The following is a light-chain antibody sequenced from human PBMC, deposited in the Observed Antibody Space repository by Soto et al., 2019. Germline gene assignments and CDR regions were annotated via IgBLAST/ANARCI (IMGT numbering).Light chain of an antibody. V-gene: IGKV3-20*01. J-gene: IGKJ1*01. CDR1: QSVSSSY. CDR2: GTS. Sequence: EMVLTQSPGPLSLSPGERATLSCSASQSVSSSYLAWYQQKPGQAPRLLLYGTSSRATAIPDRFSGSGSGTDFTLTISRLEPEDFAVYYCQQYGSSSWTFGQGTKVEIK. CDR3: QQYGSSSWT.